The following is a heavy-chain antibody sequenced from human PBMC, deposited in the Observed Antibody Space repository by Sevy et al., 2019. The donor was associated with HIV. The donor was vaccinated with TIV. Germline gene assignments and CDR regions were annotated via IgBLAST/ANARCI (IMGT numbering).Heavy chain of an antibody. V-gene: IGHV1-69*13. J-gene: IGHJ4*02. CDR1: GGTFSSYG. CDR2: IIHILGTV. Sequence: ASVKVSCKASGGTFSSYGISWVRHAPGQGLEWMGGIIHILGTVNYAQRFQGRVTITADESTKTAYMELSSLTSEDTAVYYCARVGGNGWYYFDYWGQETLVTVSS. D-gene: IGHD6-19*01. CDR3: ARVGGNGWYYFDY.